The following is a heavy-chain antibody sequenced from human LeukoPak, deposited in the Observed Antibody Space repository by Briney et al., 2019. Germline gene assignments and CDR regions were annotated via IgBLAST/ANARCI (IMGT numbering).Heavy chain of an antibody. CDR3: ARESGFGDLFPYCIDV. CDR1: GLTFSSYA. D-gene: IGHD3-10*01. Sequence: GASQRLLCPAYGLTFSSYAMRWVRQAAGKGLEWVSVLFRGGNSYYADSVKGRFTISRDNSKNTLYLQMNSLRAEDTAVYYCARESGFGDLFPYCIDVWGQGTTVTVSS. V-gene: IGHV3-53*01. CDR2: LFRGGNS. J-gene: IGHJ6*02.